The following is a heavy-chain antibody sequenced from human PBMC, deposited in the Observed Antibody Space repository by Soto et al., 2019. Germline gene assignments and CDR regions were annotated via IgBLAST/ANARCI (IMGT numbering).Heavy chain of an antibody. CDR1: GFTFSSYA. CDR3: AKVGPLCSLGYCSSTSCPGSPAFDI. V-gene: IGHV3-23*01. J-gene: IGHJ3*02. D-gene: IGHD2-2*03. Sequence: PGGSLRLSCAASGFTFSSYAMSWVRQAPGKGLEWVSAISGSGGSTYYADSVKGRFTISRDNSKNTLYLQMNSLRAEDTAVYYCAKVGPLCSLGYCSSTSCPGSPAFDIWGQGTMVTVSS. CDR2: ISGSGGST.